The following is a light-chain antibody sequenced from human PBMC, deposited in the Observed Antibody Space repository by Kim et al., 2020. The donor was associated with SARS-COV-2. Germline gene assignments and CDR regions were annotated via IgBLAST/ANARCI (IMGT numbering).Light chain of an antibody. J-gene: IGKJ3*01. Sequence: PGERATLSCRASQSVSSSYLAWYQQKPGQAPRLLIYGASSRATGIPDRFSGSGSGTDFTLTISRLEPEDFAVYYCQQYGSSPRFTFGPGTKVDIK. CDR1: QSVSSSY. CDR3: QQYGSSPRFT. V-gene: IGKV3-20*01. CDR2: GAS.